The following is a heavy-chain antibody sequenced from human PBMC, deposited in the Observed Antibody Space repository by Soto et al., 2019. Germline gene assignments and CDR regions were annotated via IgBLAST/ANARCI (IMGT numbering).Heavy chain of an antibody. V-gene: IGHV1-18*01. CDR2: ISAYNGNT. J-gene: IGHJ4*02. D-gene: IGHD2-8*01. Sequence: ASVKVSCKASGYTFTSYGISLGGKAPGQRLEWMGWISAYNGNTNYAQKLQGRVTMTTDTSTSTAYMELRSLRSDDTAVYYCARDSPCTNGVCYTPRSPNLVDYWGQGTLVTVSS. CDR1: GYTFTSYG. CDR3: ARDSPCTNGVCYTPRSPNLVDY.